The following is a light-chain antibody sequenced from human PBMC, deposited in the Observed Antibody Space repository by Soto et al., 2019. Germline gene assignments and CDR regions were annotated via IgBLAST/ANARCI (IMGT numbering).Light chain of an antibody. J-gene: IGKJ3*01. CDR2: AAS. CDR3: QQSYTTLFT. V-gene: IGKV1-39*01. Sequence: DLQMTPSPSSLSASVGDRVTITCRASQSISNYLNWYQQKPGKAPKLLIYAASSLQSGVPSRFSGSGSGTDFTLTISSLQPEDFATYSCQQSYTTLFTFGPGTNVDIK. CDR1: QSISNY.